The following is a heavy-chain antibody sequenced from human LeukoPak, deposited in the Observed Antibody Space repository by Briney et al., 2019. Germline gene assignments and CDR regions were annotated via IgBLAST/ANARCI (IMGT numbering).Heavy chain of an antibody. CDR1: GFTFSSYA. Sequence: PGGSLRLSCAASGFTFSSYAMSWVRQAPGKGLEWVSAISGSGGSTYYADSVKGRFTISRDNSKNTLYLQMNSLRAEDTAVYYYAKGSVVPTTLLHWFDPWGQGTLVTVSS. CDR3: AKGSVVPTTLLHWFDP. CDR2: ISGSGGST. D-gene: IGHD2-15*01. V-gene: IGHV3-23*01. J-gene: IGHJ5*02.